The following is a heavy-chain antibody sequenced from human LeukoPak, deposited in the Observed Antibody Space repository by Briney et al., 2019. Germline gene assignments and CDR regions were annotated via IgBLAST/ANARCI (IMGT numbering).Heavy chain of an antibody. CDR1: GFTFSDYY. V-gene: IGHV3-11*01. J-gene: IGHJ3*02. Sequence: GGFLRLSCAASGFTFSDYYMSWIRQAPGKGLEWVSYISSSGSTIYYADSVKGRFTISRDNAKNSLYLQMNSLRAEDTAVYYCARDPMIVVPPAAFDIWGQGTMVTVSS. CDR2: ISSSGSTI. D-gene: IGHD3-22*01. CDR3: ARDPMIVVPPAAFDI.